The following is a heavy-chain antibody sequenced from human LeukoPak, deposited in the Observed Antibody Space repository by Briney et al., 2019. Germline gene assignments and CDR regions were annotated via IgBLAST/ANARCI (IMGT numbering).Heavy chain of an antibody. CDR1: GFTFDGYA. CDR2: ISWNSGSI. V-gene: IGHV3-9*01. CDR3: AKDREARGIAAVSAFDI. D-gene: IGHD6-13*01. Sequence: GRSLRLSCAASGFTFDGYAMHWVRQAPGKGLEWVSGISWNSGSIGYADSVKGRFTISRDNAKNSLYLQMNSLRAEDTALYYCAKDREARGIAAVSAFDIWGQGTMVTVSS. J-gene: IGHJ3*02.